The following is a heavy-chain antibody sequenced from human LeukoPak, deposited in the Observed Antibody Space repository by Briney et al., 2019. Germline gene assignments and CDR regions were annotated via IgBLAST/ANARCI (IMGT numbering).Heavy chain of an antibody. CDR3: ASTTISPVGGMDV. CDR1: GLTFSSYA. Sequence: GGSLRLSCAASGLTFSSYAMSWVRQAPGKGLEWVANIKQDGSEKYYVDSVKGRFTISRDSAKNSLYLQVNSLRAEDTAVYYCASTTISPVGGMDVWGQGTTVTVSS. D-gene: IGHD2/OR15-2a*01. V-gene: IGHV3-7*05. CDR2: IKQDGSEK. J-gene: IGHJ6*02.